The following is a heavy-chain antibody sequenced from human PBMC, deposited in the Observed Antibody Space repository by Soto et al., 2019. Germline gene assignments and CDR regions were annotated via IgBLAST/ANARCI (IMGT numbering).Heavy chain of an antibody. CDR2: ISGSGGST. D-gene: IGHD6-19*01. V-gene: IGHV3-23*01. CDR3: ARDTRLALAEEGAFDA. CDR1: GFTFSSYA. Sequence: PGGSLRLSCAASGFTFSSYAMSWVRQAPGKGLEWVSAISGSGGSTYYADSVKGRFTISRDNSKNTLYLQMNSLRDEDTAVYFCARDTRLALAEEGAFDAWGKGTLVTVAS. J-gene: IGHJ4*02.